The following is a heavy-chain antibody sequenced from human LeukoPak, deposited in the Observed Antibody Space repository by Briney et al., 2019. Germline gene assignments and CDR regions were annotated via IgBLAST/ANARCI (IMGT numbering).Heavy chain of an antibody. Sequence: GGSLRLSCAASEFTLSSLAMNGVRQAPGKGLEWVSGISGGGDRTYYADSVKGRFTISRDNSKSTLYLQMNSLRVEDTALYYCAKGDGINHYHWFDPWSQGTQVTVSS. CDR1: EFTLSSLA. CDR2: ISGGGDRT. V-gene: IGHV3-23*01. CDR3: AKGDGINHYHWFDP. D-gene: IGHD2-21*02. J-gene: IGHJ5*02.